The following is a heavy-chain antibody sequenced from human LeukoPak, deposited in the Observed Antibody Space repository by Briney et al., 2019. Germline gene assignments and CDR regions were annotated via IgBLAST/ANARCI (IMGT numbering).Heavy chain of an antibody. CDR3: AKIVVVPAAIHDAFDI. CDR1: GFTFSSYA. V-gene: IGHV3-23*01. CDR2: ISGSGGST. Sequence: GGSLRLSCAASGFTFSSYAMSWVRQAPGKGLEWVSAISGSGGSTYYADSVKGRFTISRDNSKNTLYLQMNSLRAEDTAVYYCAKIVVVPAAIHDAFDIWGQGTMVTVSS. J-gene: IGHJ3*02. D-gene: IGHD2-2*01.